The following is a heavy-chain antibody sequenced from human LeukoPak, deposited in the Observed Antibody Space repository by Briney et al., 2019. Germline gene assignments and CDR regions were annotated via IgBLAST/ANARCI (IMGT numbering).Heavy chain of an antibody. V-gene: IGHV3-23*01. CDR3: AKALAMIVVVTYFDY. Sequence: GGSLRLSCAASGFTFSSYGMSWVRQAPGKGLEWVSAISGSGGSTYYADSVKGRFTISRDNSKNTLYLQMNSLRAEDTAVYYCAKALAMIVVVTYFDYWGQGTLVTVSS. CDR2: ISGSGGST. CDR1: GFTFSSYG. D-gene: IGHD3-22*01. J-gene: IGHJ4*02.